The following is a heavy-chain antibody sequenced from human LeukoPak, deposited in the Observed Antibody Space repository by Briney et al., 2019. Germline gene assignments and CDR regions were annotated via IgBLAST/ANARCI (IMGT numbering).Heavy chain of an antibody. D-gene: IGHD5-12*01. CDR3: ARVYQGGGYDFYYYYYMDV. CDR1: GGSISSGGYY. J-gene: IGHJ6*03. CDR2: IYYSGST. V-gene: IGHV4-31*03. Sequence: SETLSLTCTVSGGSISSGGYYWSSIRQHPGKGLEWIGYIYYSGSTYYNPSLKSRVTISVDTSKNQFSLKLSSVTAADTAVYYCARVYQGGGYDFYYYYYMDVWGKGTTVTVSS.